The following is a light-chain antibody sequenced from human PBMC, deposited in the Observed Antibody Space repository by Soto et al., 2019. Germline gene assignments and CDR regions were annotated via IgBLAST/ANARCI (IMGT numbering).Light chain of an antibody. Sequence: QSVLTQPPSVSGAPGQRVTISCTGSSSNIGAGYDVHWYQQLPGTAPKLLIYGNSNRPSGVPDRFSGSKSGTSASLAITGLQAEDDVDYYCQSYDSSLSGYVFGTGTKQTVL. CDR3: QSYDSSLSGYV. CDR2: GNS. V-gene: IGLV1-40*01. J-gene: IGLJ1*01. CDR1: SSNIGAGYD.